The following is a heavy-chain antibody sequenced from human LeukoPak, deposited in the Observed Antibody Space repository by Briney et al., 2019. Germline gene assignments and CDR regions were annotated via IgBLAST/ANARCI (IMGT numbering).Heavy chain of an antibody. CDR3: TSYYDSRGLHDAFDI. V-gene: IGHV4-30-4*01. CDR1: GGSISSRDYY. Sequence: SQTLSLTCSVSGGSISSRDYYWSWIRQPPGKGLEWIGYVYNSGGTDSNPSLKNRVTISVDTSKNQFSLKLSSMSAEDTAVYYCTSYYDSRGLHDAFDIWGQGTLVTVSS. CDR2: VYNSGGT. D-gene: IGHD3-22*01. J-gene: IGHJ3*02.